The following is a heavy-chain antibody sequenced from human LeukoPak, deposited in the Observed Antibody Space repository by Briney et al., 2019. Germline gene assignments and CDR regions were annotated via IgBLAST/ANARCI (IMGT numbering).Heavy chain of an antibody. Sequence: QPGGSLRLSCAASGFTFGSYGMHWVRQAPGKGLEWVAFIRYDGSNKYYADSVKGRFTISRDNSKNTLYLQMNSLRAEDTAVYYCAKDLFVVVTAEVFNFDYWGQGTLVTVSS. J-gene: IGHJ4*02. CDR1: GFTFGSYG. CDR2: IRYDGSNK. D-gene: IGHD2-21*02. CDR3: AKDLFVVVTAEVFNFDY. V-gene: IGHV3-30*02.